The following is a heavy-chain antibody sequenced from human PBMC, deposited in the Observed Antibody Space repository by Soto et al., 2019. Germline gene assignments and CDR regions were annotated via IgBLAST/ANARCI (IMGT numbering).Heavy chain of an antibody. D-gene: IGHD3-16*02. J-gene: IGHJ4*02. CDR2: ISYDGSEK. CDR1: GFTFSYYG. Sequence: QVQLVESGGGVVQPGRSLRLSCEASGFTFSYYGMHWVRQAPGKGLEWVAMISYDGSEKYYADSVRGRFTISRDNSKKTLNLQMNSLRVDDTAVYYCAKALGELSPESYDYWGQGTLITVSS. CDR3: AKALGELSPESYDY. V-gene: IGHV3-30*18.